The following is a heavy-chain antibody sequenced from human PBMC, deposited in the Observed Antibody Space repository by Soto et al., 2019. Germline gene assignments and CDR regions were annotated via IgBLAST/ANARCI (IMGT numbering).Heavy chain of an antibody. CDR3: ARGGHIAVVTASFDY. V-gene: IGHV1-46*02. J-gene: IGHJ4*02. CDR2: IHPSGGGT. CDR1: GYTFNTYY. D-gene: IGHD2-21*02. Sequence: QVQLVQSGAEVRKPGASVKVSCKPSGYTFNTYYLHWLRQAPGQALEWMGVIHPSGGGTTYAQKFLGRVTLTRDTSTTTVFMELSSLRSDDTAVYYCARGGHIAVVTASFDYWGQGTLVTVSS.